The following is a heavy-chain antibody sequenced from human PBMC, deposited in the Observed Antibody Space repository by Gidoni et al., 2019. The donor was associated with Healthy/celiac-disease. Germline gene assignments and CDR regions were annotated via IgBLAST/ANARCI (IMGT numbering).Heavy chain of an antibody. J-gene: IGHJ5*02. D-gene: IGHD4-4*01. CDR2: IYWDDDK. CDR3: AHRRNSNYALDT. V-gene: IGHV2-5*02. CDR1: GFSLSTSGAG. Sequence: QITLKESGPTLVKPTQTPTLTCTFSGFSLSTSGAGVGWIRQPPGKALEWLALIYWDDDKRYSPSLKSRLTITKDTSKNQVVLTMTNMDPVDTATYYCAHRRNSNYALDTWGQGTLVTVSS.